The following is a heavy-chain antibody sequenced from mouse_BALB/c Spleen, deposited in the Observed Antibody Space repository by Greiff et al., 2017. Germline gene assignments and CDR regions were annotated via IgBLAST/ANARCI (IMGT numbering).Heavy chain of an antibody. V-gene: IGHV1-87*01. CDR2: IYPGDGDT. D-gene: IGHD2-3*01. CDR3: ARDGGYYEAWFAY. CDR1: GYTFTSYW. Sequence: QVQLKESGAELARPGASVKLSCKASGYTFTSYWMQWVKQRPGQGLEWIGAIYPGDGDTRYTQKFKGRATLTADKSSSTAYMQLSSLASEDSAVYYCARDGGYYEAWFAYWGQGTLVTVSA. J-gene: IGHJ3*01.